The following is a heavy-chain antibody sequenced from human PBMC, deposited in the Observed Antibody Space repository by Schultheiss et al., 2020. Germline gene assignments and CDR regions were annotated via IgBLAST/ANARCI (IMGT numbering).Heavy chain of an antibody. CDR1: GFTFSGYA. D-gene: IGHD6-19*01. V-gene: IGHV3-30*01. CDR3: ARDKQWLVPDY. Sequence: GGSLRLSCAASGFTFSGYAMHWVRQAPGKGLEWVAIISYDGSNKYYADSVKGRLTISRDNSKNTLYLQMNSLRAEDTAIYYCARDKQWLVPDYWGQGTLVTVSS. J-gene: IGHJ4*02. CDR2: ISYDGSNK.